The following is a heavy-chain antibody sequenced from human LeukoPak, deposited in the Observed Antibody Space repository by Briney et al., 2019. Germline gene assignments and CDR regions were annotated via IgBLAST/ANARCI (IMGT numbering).Heavy chain of an antibody. CDR3: ARGPIAVAGYYYMDV. CDR2: IYYRGST. J-gene: IGHJ6*03. CDR1: GGSISSISYY. Sequence: SETLSLTCTVSGGSISSISYYWGWIRQPPGKGLEWIGHIYYRGSTFYNPSLRGRVTISVDTSKNHFSVKLSSVTAADTAVYYCARGPIAVAGYYYMDVWGKGTTVTISS. D-gene: IGHD6-19*01. V-gene: IGHV4-39*07.